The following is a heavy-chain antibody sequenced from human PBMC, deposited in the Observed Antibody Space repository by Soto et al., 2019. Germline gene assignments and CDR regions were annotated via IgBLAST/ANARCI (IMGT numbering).Heavy chain of an antibody. Sequence: QVQLVQSGAEVKKYGSSVKVSCKASGGTFSRYAISWVRQAPGQGLEWMGGITPMFGTANYAQRFQGRVTMTXXEXTXXANLQLSSLRSDDPAVYYCAQPLGLAVAGPGRFDLWGRGTLVTVSS. CDR2: ITPMFGTA. V-gene: IGHV1-69*05. D-gene: IGHD6-19*01. CDR1: GGTFSRYA. CDR3: AQPLGLAVAGPGRFDL. J-gene: IGHJ2*01.